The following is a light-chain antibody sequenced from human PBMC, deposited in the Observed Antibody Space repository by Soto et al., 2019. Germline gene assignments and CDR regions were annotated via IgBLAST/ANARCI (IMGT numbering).Light chain of an antibody. V-gene: IGLV2-11*01. J-gene: IGLJ2*01. CDR1: SSDVGGYNY. CDR2: EVG. Sequence: QSALTQPRSVSGSPGQSVTISCTGTSSDVGGYNYVSWYQHHPGKAPKLMIYEVGQRPSGVPDRFSGTKSGNTASLTISGLQAEDEADYYCCSFAGGYTLDIIFGGGTQLTVL. CDR3: CSFAGGYTLDII.